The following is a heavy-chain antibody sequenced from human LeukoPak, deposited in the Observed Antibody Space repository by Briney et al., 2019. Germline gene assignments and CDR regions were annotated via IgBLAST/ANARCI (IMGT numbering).Heavy chain of an antibody. CDR3: ARTELLWFGESRNWFDP. Sequence: SVKVSCKASGGTFSSYAISWVRQAPGQGLEWMGGIIPIFGTANYAQKFQGRVTITADESTSTAYMELSSLRSEDTAVYYCARTELLWFGESRNWFDPWGQGTLVTVSS. V-gene: IGHV1-69*13. D-gene: IGHD3-10*01. CDR1: GGTFSSYA. CDR2: IIPIFGTA. J-gene: IGHJ5*02.